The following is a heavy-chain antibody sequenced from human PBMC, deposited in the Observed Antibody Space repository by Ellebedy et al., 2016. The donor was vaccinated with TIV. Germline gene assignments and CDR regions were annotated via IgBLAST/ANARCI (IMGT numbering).Heavy chain of an antibody. CDR2: INPNSGGT. Sequence: AASVKVSCKASGYTFTGYYMHWVRQAPGQGLEWMGWINPNSGGTNYAQKFQGWVTMTRDTSISTAYMELSRLRSDDPAVYYCARGDSSSSYSNDAFDIWGQGTMVTVSS. J-gene: IGHJ3*02. CDR3: ARGDSSSSYSNDAFDI. CDR1: GYTFTGYY. V-gene: IGHV1-2*04. D-gene: IGHD3-22*01.